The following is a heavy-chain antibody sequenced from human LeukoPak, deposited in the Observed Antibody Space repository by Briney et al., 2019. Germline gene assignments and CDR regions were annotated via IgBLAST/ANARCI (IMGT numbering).Heavy chain of an antibody. D-gene: IGHD6-13*01. Sequence: ASVKVSCKASGYTFTGYYMHWVRQAPGQGLEWMGWINPNSGGTNYAQKFQGRVTMTRDTSISTAYMELSRLRSDDTAVYYCARDDKSSSWYGSWFDPWGQGTLVTVSS. CDR3: ARDDKSSSWYGSWFDP. CDR2: INPNSGGT. CDR1: GYTFTGYY. V-gene: IGHV1-2*02. J-gene: IGHJ5*02.